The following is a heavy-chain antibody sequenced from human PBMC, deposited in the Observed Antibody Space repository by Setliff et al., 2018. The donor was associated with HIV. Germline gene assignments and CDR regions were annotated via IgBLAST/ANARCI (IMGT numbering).Heavy chain of an antibody. CDR3: AIRGSSGWYVGGYFDY. V-gene: IGHV4-34*01. D-gene: IGHD6-19*01. Sequence: KTSETLSLTCAVYGGSFSGYYWSWIRQPPGKGLEWIGEINHSGSTNYSPSLKSRVTISVDTSKNQFSLKLSSVTAADTAVYYCAIRGSSGWYVGGYFDYWGQGTLVTVSS. J-gene: IGHJ4*02. CDR1: GGSFSGYY. CDR2: INHSGST.